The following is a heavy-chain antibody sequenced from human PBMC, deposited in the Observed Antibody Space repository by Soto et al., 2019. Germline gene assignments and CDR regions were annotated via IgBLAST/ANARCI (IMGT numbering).Heavy chain of an antibody. D-gene: IGHD6-19*01. Sequence: EVQLVESGGGLVQPGGSLRLSCAASVTVSSKYMTGVRQAPGTGLEWVSVIYSAGSTYYADSVKGRFTISRDNSRNTLYLKMNGLSVEDTAVYYCARDTVAVAGTDYWGQGTLVTVSS. CDR2: IYSAGST. J-gene: IGHJ4*02. CDR3: ARDTVAVAGTDY. V-gene: IGHV3-66*01. CDR1: VTVSSKY.